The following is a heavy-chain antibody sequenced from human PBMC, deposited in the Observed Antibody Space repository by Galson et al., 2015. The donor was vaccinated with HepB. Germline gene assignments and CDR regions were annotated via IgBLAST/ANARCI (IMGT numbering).Heavy chain of an antibody. CDR3: ATARRYSDSGRSIDY. CDR1: RFTFFSYYG. CDR2: ISYDGSER. Sequence: SLRLSCAASRFTFFSYYGMDWVRQTPGKGLEWVAFISYDGSERYYADSMMGRFAISRDNSKNTLYLQMNSLRTEDTAVYSCATARRYSDSGRSIDYWGRGTLVTVSS. J-gene: IGHJ4*02. V-gene: IGHV3-30*09. D-gene: IGHD3-9*01.